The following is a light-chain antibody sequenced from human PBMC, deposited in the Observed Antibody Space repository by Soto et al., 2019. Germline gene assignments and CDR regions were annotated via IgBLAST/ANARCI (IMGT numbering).Light chain of an antibody. CDR1: SSDVGGYDF. CDR2: EVS. Sequence: SVLTQPASVSGSPGQSITISCTGTSSDVGGYDFVSWYQQHSGKAPKLMIYEVSYRPSGVSNRFSGSKSGNTASLTISGLQAEDEADYYCSSYTSGSTLCVFGTGTKVTVL. CDR3: SSYTSGSTLCV. V-gene: IGLV2-14*01. J-gene: IGLJ1*01.